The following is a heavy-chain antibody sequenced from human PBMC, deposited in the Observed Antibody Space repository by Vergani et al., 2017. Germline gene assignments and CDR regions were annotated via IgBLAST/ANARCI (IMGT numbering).Heavy chain of an antibody. CDR2: TWYEGNNN. D-gene: IGHD5-24*01. J-gene: IGHJ4*02. CDR3: ARETRDTPSSLDY. V-gene: IGHV3-33*01. CDR1: GFTFSSYG. Sequence: VQLVESGGGVVQPGGSLRLSCAASGFTFSSYGMHWVRQAPGKGLEWVSMTWYEGNNNYYADSVKGRFTISKDISKNTLYLQMNSLRGDDTAVYYCARETRDTPSSLDYWGQGTLVTVSS.